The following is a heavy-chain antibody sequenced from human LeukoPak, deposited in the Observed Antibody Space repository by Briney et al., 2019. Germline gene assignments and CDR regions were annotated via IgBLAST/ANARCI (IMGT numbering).Heavy chain of an antibody. CDR2: ITSDGRTT. Sequence: GGSLRLSCAASGFTFSSTWMHWFRQGAGKGLVWVSRITSDGRTTIYGDSVKGRFSISRDNAKNTLYLQMNSLRAEDTAVYYCARDRYYVPDYWGQGTLVTVSS. CDR1: GFTFSSTW. V-gene: IGHV3-74*01. CDR3: ARDRYYVPDY. J-gene: IGHJ4*02. D-gene: IGHD3-10*02.